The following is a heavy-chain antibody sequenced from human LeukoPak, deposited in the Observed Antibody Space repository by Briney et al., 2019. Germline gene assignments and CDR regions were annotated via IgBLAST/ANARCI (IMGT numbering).Heavy chain of an antibody. J-gene: IGHJ4*02. CDR1: GYSFTSYW. Sequence: GESLKISCKGSGYSFTSYWIGWVRQMPGKGLGWMGIIYPGDSDTRYSPSFQGQVTISADKSISTAYLQWSSLKASDTAMYYCARQHYGDSIRYYFDYWGQGTLVTVSS. D-gene: IGHD4-17*01. V-gene: IGHV5-51*01. CDR2: IYPGDSDT. CDR3: ARQHYGDSIRYYFDY.